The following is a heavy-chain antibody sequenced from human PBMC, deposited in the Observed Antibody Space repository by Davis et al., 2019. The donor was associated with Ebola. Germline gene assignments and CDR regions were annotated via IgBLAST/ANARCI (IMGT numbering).Heavy chain of an antibody. CDR3: ARSPNTGGYRWFDP. V-gene: IGHV3-72*01. J-gene: IGHJ5*02. CDR2: TRNRANSYTT. CDR1: GFTFSDHY. Sequence: GESLKISCAASGFTFSDHYMDWVRQAPGKGLEWVARTRNRANSYTTEYAASVKGRFTISRDDSDNALYLQMNSLKTEDTAVYYCARSPNTGGYRWFDPWGQGILVTVSS. D-gene: IGHD2-8*02.